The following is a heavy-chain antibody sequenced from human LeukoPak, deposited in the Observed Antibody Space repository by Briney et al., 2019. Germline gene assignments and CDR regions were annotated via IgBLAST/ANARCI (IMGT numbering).Heavy chain of an antibody. V-gene: IGHV1-18*01. CDR1: GYTFTSYG. CDR2: ISAYNGNT. J-gene: IGHJ6*02. D-gene: IGHD4-17*01. Sequence: ASVKVSCKASGYTFTSYGISWVRQAPGQGLEWMGWISAYNGNTNYAQKLQGRVTMTRDTSTSTAYMELRSLRSDDTAVYYCARDPCGDYSAVGPPDRVNYYGMDVWGQGTTVTVSS. CDR3: ARDPCGDYSAVGPPDRVNYYGMDV.